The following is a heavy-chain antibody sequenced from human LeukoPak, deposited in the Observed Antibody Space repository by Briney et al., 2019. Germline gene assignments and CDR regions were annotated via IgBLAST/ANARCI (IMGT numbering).Heavy chain of an antibody. CDR3: ASVVPAAIWYFQY. Sequence: GGSLRLSCAASGFTFSSYAMHWVRQAPGKGLEWVSYISGSSDTIFYADSVKGRFTISRDNAKNSLYLQMNSLRAEDTAVYYCASVVPAAIWYFQYWGQGTLVTVSS. J-gene: IGHJ1*01. V-gene: IGHV3-48*04. D-gene: IGHD2-2*01. CDR1: GFTFSSYA. CDR2: ISGSSDTI.